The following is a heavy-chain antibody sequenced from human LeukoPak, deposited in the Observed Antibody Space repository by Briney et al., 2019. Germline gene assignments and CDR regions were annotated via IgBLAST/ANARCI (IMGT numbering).Heavy chain of an antibody. Sequence: SVKVSCKASGGTFSSYAISWVRQAPGQGLEWMGGIIPIFGTANYAQKFQGRVTITADESTSTAYMELSSLRSEDTAVYYCARHPSKSTGPFDYWGQGTLVTVSS. D-gene: IGHD4-11*01. CDR2: IIPIFGTA. CDR3: ARHPSKSTGPFDY. CDR1: GGTFSSYA. V-gene: IGHV1-69*01. J-gene: IGHJ4*02.